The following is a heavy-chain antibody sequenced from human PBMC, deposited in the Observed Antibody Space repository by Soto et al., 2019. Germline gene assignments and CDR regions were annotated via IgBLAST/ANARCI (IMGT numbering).Heavy chain of an antibody. D-gene: IGHD3-3*02. CDR1: GASISSRAYY. J-gene: IGHJ6*02. CDR3: ARSGFIFYGMEP. CDR2: IYYSGNT. Sequence: PSETLSLTCTVSGASISSRAYYWGWIRQPPGKGLEWIANIYYSGNTYHNPSLKSRVTISVDTSENQFSLKLSSVTAADTAVYYWARSGFIFYGMEPWGQGTTVTVSS. V-gene: IGHV4-39*01.